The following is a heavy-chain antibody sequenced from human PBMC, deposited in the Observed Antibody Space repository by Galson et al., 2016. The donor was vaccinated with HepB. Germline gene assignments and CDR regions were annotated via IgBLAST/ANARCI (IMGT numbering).Heavy chain of an antibody. D-gene: IGHD6-13*01. CDR2: INHSGST. V-gene: IGHV4-34*01. J-gene: IGHJ6*02. CDR3: ARGRGSSWSRGGVDV. Sequence: EPLSLTCAVYGGSFSGYYWNWIRQPPGKGLEWIGEINHSGSTNYNPSLKSRVTISVDTSNNQFSLKLSSVTAADTAVYYCARGRGSSWSRGGVDVWGQGSTVTVSS. CDR1: GGSFSGYY.